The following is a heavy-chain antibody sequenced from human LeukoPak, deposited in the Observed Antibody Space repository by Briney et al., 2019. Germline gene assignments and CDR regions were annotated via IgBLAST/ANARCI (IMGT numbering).Heavy chain of an antibody. D-gene: IGHD3-22*01. Sequence: GGSLRLSCAASGFTFSSYAMSWVRQAPGKGLEWVSAISGSGGSTYYADSVKGRFTISRDNSKNTLYLQMNSLRAEDTAVYYCAKSPTGGYYDSSGWSYYFDYWGQGTLVTVSS. J-gene: IGHJ4*02. V-gene: IGHV3-23*01. CDR2: ISGSGGST. CDR3: AKSPTGGYYDSSGWSYYFDY. CDR1: GFTFSSYA.